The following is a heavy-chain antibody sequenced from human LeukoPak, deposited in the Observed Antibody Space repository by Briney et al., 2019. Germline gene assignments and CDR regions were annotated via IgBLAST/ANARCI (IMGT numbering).Heavy chain of an antibody. V-gene: IGHV4-39*01. CDR3: ARRDYAAWFDP. J-gene: IGHJ5*02. Sequence: SETLSLTCNVSGDSITSGGFYWAWIRQSPGQGLEWIGNVYYSGTTQYNPSLKGRVTISMDMSENQFSLNLNSVSVTDTAIYYCARRDYAAWFDPWGQGTLVTVSS. D-gene: IGHD4/OR15-4a*01. CDR2: VYYSGTT. CDR1: GDSITSGGFY.